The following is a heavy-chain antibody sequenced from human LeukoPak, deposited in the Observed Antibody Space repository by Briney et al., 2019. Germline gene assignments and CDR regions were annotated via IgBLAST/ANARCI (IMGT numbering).Heavy chain of an antibody. V-gene: IGHV3-7*01. Sequence: GGSLRLSCAASGFTFRTYWMSWIRQAPGKEPEWVADINQDGSEEYYLQSVRGRFTVSRDNAQNAVFLQMTNLKADDTAVYYCARWKMELQRNAFDFWGQGTVVTVSS. CDR3: ARWKMELQRNAFDF. D-gene: IGHD1-26*01. J-gene: IGHJ3*01. CDR1: GFTFRTYW. CDR2: INQDGSEE.